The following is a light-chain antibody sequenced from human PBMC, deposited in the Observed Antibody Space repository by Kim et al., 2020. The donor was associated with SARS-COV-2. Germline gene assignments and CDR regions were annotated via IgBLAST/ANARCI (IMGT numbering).Light chain of an antibody. Sequence: SSELTQDPAVSVALGQTVKITCQGDSLRSYFASWYQQKPGQAPILVMYGRNIRPSDIPDRFSGSRLGNTASLTITGAQAEDEGDYYCHSRDSSGRHGGFG. V-gene: IGLV3-19*01. CDR3: HSRDSSGRHGG. CDR1: SLRSYF. J-gene: IGLJ7*01. CDR2: GRN.